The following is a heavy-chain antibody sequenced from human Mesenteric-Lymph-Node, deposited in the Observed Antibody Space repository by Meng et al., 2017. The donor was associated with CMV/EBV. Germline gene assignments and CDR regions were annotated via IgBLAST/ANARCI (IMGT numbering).Heavy chain of an antibody. D-gene: IGHD6-13*01. Sequence: ASVKVSCKASGYTFTSYGISWVRQAPGQGLEWMGIVNPSGGGASYAQKFRARVTMTRDTSTTTVYMELSSLKSEDTAVYFCARSPATGYYLDYWGQGTLVTVSS. V-gene: IGHV1-46*01. J-gene: IGHJ4*02. CDR2: VNPSGGGA. CDR3: ARSPATGYYLDY. CDR1: GYTFTSYG.